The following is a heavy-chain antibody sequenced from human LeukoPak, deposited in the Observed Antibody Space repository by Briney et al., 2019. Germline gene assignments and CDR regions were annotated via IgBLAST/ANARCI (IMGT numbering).Heavy chain of an antibody. V-gene: IGHV3-21*01. J-gene: IGHJ4*02. CDR2: ISISSSYI. D-gene: IGHD3-22*01. CDR1: GFSFSSYT. CDR3: AKNYYDSSGYPSNFDY. Sequence: GGSLRLSCAASGFSFSSYTTNWVRQAPGKGLEWVSSISISSSYIYYADSVRGRFTVSRDNAKNSLYLQMDSLRAEDTALYYCAKNYYDSSGYPSNFDYWGQGTLVTVSS.